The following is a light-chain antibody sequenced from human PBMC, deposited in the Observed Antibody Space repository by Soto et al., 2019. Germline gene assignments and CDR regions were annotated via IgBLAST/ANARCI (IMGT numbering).Light chain of an antibody. CDR2: GAS. CDR1: QNVNND. V-gene: IGKV3-15*01. CDR3: QQYDNWPLT. J-gene: IGKJ4*01. Sequence: EIVMTRSPATLSVSPGDTASLSCRASQNVNNDLAWYQQKPGQAPWLLIYGASTRATGIPARFRGSGSGTEFTLTISSLQSEDFAVYYCQQYDNWPLTFGGGTKVDIK.